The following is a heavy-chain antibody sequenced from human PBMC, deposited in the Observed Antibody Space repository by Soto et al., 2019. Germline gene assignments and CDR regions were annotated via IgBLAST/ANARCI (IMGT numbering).Heavy chain of an antibody. V-gene: IGHV4-31*03. J-gene: IGHJ5*02. CDR1: GGSVSSGSYY. CDR3: AIRDRYKFDP. CDR2: IYYSGTT. Sequence: QVQLQESGPGLVEPSQTLSLTCSVSGGSVSSGSYYWSWIRQHPQKGLEWLAYIYYSGTTYYNPSLKSRISISVDTSKNQFALTLNSVTAADTAVYYCAIRDRYKFDPWGQGTLVTVSS. D-gene: IGHD5-18*01.